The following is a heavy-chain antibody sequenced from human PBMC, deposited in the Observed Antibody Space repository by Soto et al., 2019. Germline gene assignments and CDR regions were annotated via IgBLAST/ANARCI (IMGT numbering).Heavy chain of an antibody. CDR2: INPNSGGT. J-gene: IGHJ4*02. CDR3: ARVKYSGYDFGSAFFDY. V-gene: IGHV1-2*04. D-gene: IGHD5-12*01. CDR1: GYTLTELS. Sequence: ASVKVSCKVCGYTLTELSMNRVRQAPGQGLEWMGWINPNSGGTNYAQKFQGWVTMTRDTSISTAYMELSRLRSDDTAAYYCARVKYSGYDFGSAFFDYWGQGTLVTVSS.